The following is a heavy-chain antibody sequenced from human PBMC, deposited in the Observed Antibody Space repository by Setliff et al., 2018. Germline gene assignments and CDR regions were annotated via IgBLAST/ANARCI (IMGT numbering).Heavy chain of an antibody. CDR1: GDSIKRDY. D-gene: IGHD1-26*01. J-gene: IGHJ3*01. V-gene: IGHV4-59*13. CDR3: ATSHVTGPYWEGGVGGLDV. CDR2: IYYSGGT. Sequence: SETLSLTCTVSGDSIKRDYWNWIRQSPGMGLEWTGNIYYSGGTNYNPSVKSRVTISIDTPKNQLYLRLTSVTAADTGVYYCATSHVTGPYWEGGVGGLDVWGQGTVVTVSS.